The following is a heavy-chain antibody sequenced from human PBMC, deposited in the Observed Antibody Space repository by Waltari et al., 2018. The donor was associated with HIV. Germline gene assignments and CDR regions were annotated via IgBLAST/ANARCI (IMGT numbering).Heavy chain of an antibody. CDR1: EFSLSTYA. CDR3: AKGVTYDLLTGFSPLDS. CDR2: ISGEGDTT. Sequence: EVHLLESGGGLVKPGGSLRLSCAASEFSLSTYAMSWVRQAPGKGVEWASSISGEGDTTDYADSVKGRLTISRDNSKNTLSLQMNSLRGEDTAVYYCAKGVTYDLLTGFSPLDSWGQGTLVTVSS. J-gene: IGHJ5*01. V-gene: IGHV3-23*01. D-gene: IGHD3-9*01.